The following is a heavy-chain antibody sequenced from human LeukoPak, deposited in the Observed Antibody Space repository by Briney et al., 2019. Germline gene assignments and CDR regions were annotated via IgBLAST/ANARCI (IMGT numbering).Heavy chain of an antibody. J-gene: IGHJ3*02. V-gene: IGHV4-59*01. Sequence: SETLSLTCTVSGGSISSYYWSWIRQPPGKGLEWIGYIYYSGSTNYNPSLKSRVTISVDTSKNQFSLKLSSVTAADTAVYYCARNVQNDYDFWSGYYPHPDALDIWGQGTMVTVSS. D-gene: IGHD3-3*01. CDR2: IYYSGST. CDR3: ARNVQNDYDFWSGYYPHPDALDI. CDR1: GGSISSYY.